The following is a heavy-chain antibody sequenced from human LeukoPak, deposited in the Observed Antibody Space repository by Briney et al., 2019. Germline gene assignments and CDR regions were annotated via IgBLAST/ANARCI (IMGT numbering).Heavy chain of an antibody. Sequence: SETLSLTCTVSGGSISSYYWSWIRQPPGKGLEWIGYIYYSGSTNYNPSLKSRVTISVDTSKNQFSLKLSSVTAADTAVYYCARDRYYYDSSGSRYFDLWGRGTLVTVSS. CDR1: GGSISSYY. CDR3: ARDRYYYDSSGSRYFDL. D-gene: IGHD3-22*01. J-gene: IGHJ2*01. CDR2: IYYSGST. V-gene: IGHV4-59*01.